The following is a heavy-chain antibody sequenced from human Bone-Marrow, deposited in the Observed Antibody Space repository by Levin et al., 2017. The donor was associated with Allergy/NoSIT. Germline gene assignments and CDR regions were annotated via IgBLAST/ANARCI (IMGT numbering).Heavy chain of an antibody. J-gene: IGHJ4*02. V-gene: IGHV3-9*01. D-gene: IGHD4-17*01. CDR1: GFTFHDYA. Sequence: SLKISCAASGFTFHDYAMHWVRQAPGKGLEWVSGISWNSGSIGYADSVKGRFTISRDNAKNSLYLQMNSLRAEDTALYYCAKDAGYGDSSSDYFDYWGQGTLVTVSS. CDR2: ISWNSGSI. CDR3: AKDAGYGDSSSDYFDY.